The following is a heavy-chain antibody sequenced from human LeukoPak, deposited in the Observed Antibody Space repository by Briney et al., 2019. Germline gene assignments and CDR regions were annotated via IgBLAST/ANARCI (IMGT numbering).Heavy chain of an antibody. Sequence: VASVKVSCKSSGYTFTGCDINGLRQAPGQGLEWMGWMNPNSGNTGYAQKFQGRVTMTRNTSISTAYMGLSSLRSEDTVVYYSARGSRIVGASVKRTYYMDVWGKGTTVTVSS. V-gene: IGHV1-8*01. CDR3: ARGSRIVGASVKRTYYMDV. CDR1: GYTFTGCD. J-gene: IGHJ6*03. CDR2: MNPNSGNT. D-gene: IGHD1-26*01.